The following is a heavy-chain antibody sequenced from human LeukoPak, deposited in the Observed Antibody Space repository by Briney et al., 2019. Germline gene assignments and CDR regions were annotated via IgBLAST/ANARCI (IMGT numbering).Heavy chain of an antibody. D-gene: IGHD2-2*01. CDR3: AKGGYCSSTSCSLHAFDI. CDR1: GFTFSSYG. CDR2: IWYDGSNK. Sequence: PGGSLRLPCAASGFTFSSYGMHWVRQAPGKGLEWVAVIWYDGSNKYYADSVKGRFTISRDNSKNTLYLQMNSLRAEDTAVYYCAKGGYCSSTSCSLHAFDIWGQGTMVTVSS. J-gene: IGHJ3*02. V-gene: IGHV3-33*06.